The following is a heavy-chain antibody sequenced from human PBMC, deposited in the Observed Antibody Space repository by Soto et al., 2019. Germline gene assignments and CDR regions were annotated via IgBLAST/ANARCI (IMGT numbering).Heavy chain of an antibody. J-gene: IGHJ6*02. CDR3: ARGVRITHSNFGMDV. CDR2: IIPVFGTP. Sequence: QVQLAQSGAEVKKPGSSVKVSCQASGGTFNTYSINWVRQAPGQGLEWMGGIIPVFGTPNYAQKFQGRLTITADASTRSAYLELTALTSEDTAVYYCARGVRITHSNFGMDVWGQGTTVIVSS. CDR1: GGTFNTYS. D-gene: IGHD3-10*01. V-gene: IGHV1-69*01.